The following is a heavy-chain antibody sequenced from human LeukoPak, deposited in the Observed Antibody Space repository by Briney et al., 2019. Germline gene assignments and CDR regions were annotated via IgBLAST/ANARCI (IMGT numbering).Heavy chain of an antibody. D-gene: IGHD3-9*01. CDR2: ISWDSGSI. J-gene: IGHJ4*02. V-gene: IGHV3-9*01. CDR1: GFTFDDYA. CDR3: AKESRRELRYFDWTPRGFDY. Sequence: GGSLRLSCAASGFTFDDYAMHCVRQAPGKGLEWVSGISWDSGSIGYADSVKGRFTISRDNAKNSLYLQMNSQRAKDPSLTYCAKESRRELRYFDWTPRGFDYWGQGTLVTVSS.